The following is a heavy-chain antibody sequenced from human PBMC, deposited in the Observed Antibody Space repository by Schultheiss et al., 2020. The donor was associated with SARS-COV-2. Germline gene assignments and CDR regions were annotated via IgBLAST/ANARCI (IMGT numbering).Heavy chain of an antibody. CDR3: ARTYYYDSSGYWPFDY. D-gene: IGHD3-22*01. J-gene: IGHJ4*02. V-gene: IGHV1-69*05. Sequence: SVKVSCKASGGTFSSYAISWVRQAPGQGLEWMGGIIPIFGTANYAQKFQGRVTITRDTSISTAYMELSRLRSDDTAVYYCARTYYYDSSGYWPFDYWGQGTLVTVSS. CDR2: IIPIFGTA. CDR1: GGTFSSYA.